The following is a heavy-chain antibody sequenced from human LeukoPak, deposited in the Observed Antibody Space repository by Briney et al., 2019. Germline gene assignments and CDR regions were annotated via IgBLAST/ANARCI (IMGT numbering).Heavy chain of an antibody. V-gene: IGHV4-34*01. CDR3: ARVRGSGSYYGLNYYGMDV. D-gene: IGHD3-10*01. J-gene: IGHJ6*02. CDR2: INHSGST. Sequence: PSETLSLTCAVYGGSFSGYYWSWIRQPSGKGLEWIGEINHSGSTNYNPSLKSRVTISVDTSKNQFSLKLSSVTAADTAVYYCARVRGSGSYYGLNYYGMDVWGQGTTVTVSS. CDR1: GGSFSGYY.